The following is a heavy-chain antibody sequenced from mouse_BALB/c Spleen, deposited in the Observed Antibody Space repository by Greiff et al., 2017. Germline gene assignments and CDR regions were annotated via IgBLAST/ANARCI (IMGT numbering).Heavy chain of an antibody. CDR3: ARNYYGSSYAGYYFDY. D-gene: IGHD1-1*01. J-gene: IGHJ2*01. V-gene: IGHV2-4-1*01. Sequence: VKLQESGPGLVQPSQSLSITCTVSGFSLTSYGVHWVRQSPGKGLEWLGVIWSGGSTDYNAAFISRLSISKDNSKSQVFFKMNSLQADDTAIYYCARNYYGSSYAGYYFDYWGQGTTLTVSS. CDR1: GFSLTSYG. CDR2: IWSGGST.